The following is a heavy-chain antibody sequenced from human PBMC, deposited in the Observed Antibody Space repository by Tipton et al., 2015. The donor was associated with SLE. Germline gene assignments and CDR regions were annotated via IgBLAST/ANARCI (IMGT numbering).Heavy chain of an antibody. CDR2: INHSGST. CDR1: GGSFSGYY. CDR3: ARGGGIRFLEWDYYYMDV. J-gene: IGHJ6*03. V-gene: IGHV4-34*01. D-gene: IGHD3-3*01. Sequence: TLSLTCAVYGGSFSGYYWSWIRQSPGKGLEWIGEINHSGSTNYNPSLKSRVTISVDTSKKQFSLKLSSVTAADTAVYYCARGGGIRFLEWDYYYMDVWGKGTTVTVSS.